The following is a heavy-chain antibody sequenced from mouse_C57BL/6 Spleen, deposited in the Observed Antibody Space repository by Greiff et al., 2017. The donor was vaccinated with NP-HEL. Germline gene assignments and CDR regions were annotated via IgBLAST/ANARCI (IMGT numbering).Heavy chain of an antibody. J-gene: IGHJ4*01. CDR1: GYTFTDYE. D-gene: IGHD2-4*01. CDR2: IDPETGGT. CDR3: TRRGLRLLYYAMDY. Sequence: VQGVESGAELVRPGASVTLSCKASGYTFTDYEMHWVKQTPVHGLEWIGAIDPETGGTAYNQKFKGKAILTADKSSSTAYMELRSLTSEDSAVYYCTRRGLRLLYYAMDYWGQGTSVTVSS. V-gene: IGHV1-15*01.